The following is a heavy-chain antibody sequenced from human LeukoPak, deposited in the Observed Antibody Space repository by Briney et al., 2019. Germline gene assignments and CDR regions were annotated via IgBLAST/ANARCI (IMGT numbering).Heavy chain of an antibody. D-gene: IGHD2-15*01. V-gene: IGHV3-7*01. CDR3: ARDHTVGAAFDY. Sequence: VGSLRLSCAASGFTFSTYWMSWVRQAPGKGLEWVANINQDGSEKYYVDSVKGRFTISRDNAKNSLYLHMNSLRAEDTAVYYCARDHTVGAAFDYWGQGTLVTVSS. CDR1: GFTFSTYW. CDR2: INQDGSEK. J-gene: IGHJ4*02.